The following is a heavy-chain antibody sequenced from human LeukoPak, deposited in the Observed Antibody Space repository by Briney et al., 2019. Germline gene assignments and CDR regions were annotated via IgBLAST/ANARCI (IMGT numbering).Heavy chain of an antibody. V-gene: IGHV3-23*01. D-gene: IGHD3-10*01. CDR3: AKVLGGFGELYQY. J-gene: IGHJ4*02. CDR1: GFTFSSYA. CDR2: ISGSGGST. Sequence: GGSLRLSCAASGFTFSSYAMSWVRQAPGKGLEWVSAISGSGGSTYYADSVKGRFTISRDNSKNTLYLQMNSLRAEDTAVYYWAKVLGGFGELYQYWGQGTLVTVSS.